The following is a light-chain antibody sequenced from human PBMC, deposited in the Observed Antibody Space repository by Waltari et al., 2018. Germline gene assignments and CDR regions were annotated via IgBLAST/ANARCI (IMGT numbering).Light chain of an antibody. V-gene: IGKV3-15*01. CDR2: GAS. J-gene: IGKJ2*01. CDR1: QTVSST. CDR3: QQCNNWPYT. Sequence: EIVMTQSPATLSVSPGERAILSCRASQTVSSTLAWYQQKPGQAARLLIYGASTRATGMPARFSGSGSGTDFTLTISSLQSEDFAVYYCQQCNNWPYTFGQGTRLEIK.